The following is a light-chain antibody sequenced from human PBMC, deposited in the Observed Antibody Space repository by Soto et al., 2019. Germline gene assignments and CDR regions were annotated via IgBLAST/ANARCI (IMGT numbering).Light chain of an antibody. CDR3: QQYNDWPLT. V-gene: IGKV3-15*01. J-gene: IGKJ1*01. Sequence: EIVMTQSPVPLSVSPGERATLSCRASQSVSSNLAWYQQKPGQAPSLLIYGAFTRATGIPARFSGTGSGTEFTLTISSLQSEDFALYYCQQYNDWPLTFGQGTKVDIK. CDR1: QSVSSN. CDR2: GAF.